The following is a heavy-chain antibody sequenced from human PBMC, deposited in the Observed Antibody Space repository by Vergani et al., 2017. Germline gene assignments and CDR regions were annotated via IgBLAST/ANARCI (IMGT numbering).Heavy chain of an antibody. CDR3: AKDLGAPNDY. Sequence: EVHLVESGGGLVQPGRSLRLSCSGSGFTLGDYAMTWVRQAPGKGLEWVAFIWSKPYGGTTEYAASVKGRFTISRDNSKNTLYLQMNSLRAEDTAVYYCAKDLGAPNDYWGQGTLVTVSS. J-gene: IGHJ4*02. D-gene: IGHD4/OR15-4a*01. CDR1: GFTLGDYA. CDR2: IWSKPYGGTT. V-gene: IGHV3-49*04.